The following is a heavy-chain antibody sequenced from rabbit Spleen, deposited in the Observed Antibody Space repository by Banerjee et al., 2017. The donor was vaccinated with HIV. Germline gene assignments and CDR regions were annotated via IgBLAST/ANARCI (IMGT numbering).Heavy chain of an antibody. Sequence: EQLEESGGGLVKPEGSLTLTCKASGVSLNDKDVMCWVRQAPGKGLEWIACIEVGSSDFTYFATWAKGRFTISKTSSTTVTLQMTSLTAADTATYFCARDLTDVIGWNFGWWGPGTLVTVS. CDR2: IEVGSSDFT. CDR3: ARDLTDVIGWNFGW. J-gene: IGHJ6*01. CDR1: GVSLNDKDV. D-gene: IGHD4-1*01. V-gene: IGHV1S45*01.